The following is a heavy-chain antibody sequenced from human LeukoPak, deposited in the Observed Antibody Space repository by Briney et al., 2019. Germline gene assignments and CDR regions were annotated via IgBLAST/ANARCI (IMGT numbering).Heavy chain of an antibody. CDR2: VSNDGSNQ. J-gene: IGHJ3*01. D-gene: IGHD3-10*01. V-gene: IGHV3-30-3*01. CDR3: ARGPDPVVRGPRRAFDL. CDR1: GFTFTYYA. Sequence: GGSLRLSCAAPGFTFTYYAMHWVRQAPGKGLEWVSVVSNDGSNQDYTDSVKGRFIISRDDSKSTVYLQMNSLRVDDTAMYYCARGPDPVVRGPRRAFDLWGQGTMVTVSS.